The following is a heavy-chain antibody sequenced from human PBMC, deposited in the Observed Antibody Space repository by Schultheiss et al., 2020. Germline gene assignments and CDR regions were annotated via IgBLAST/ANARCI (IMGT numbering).Heavy chain of an antibody. CDR3: AKSPTLFFGSSSTH. V-gene: IGHV3-23*01. CDR2: ISSSGGTT. D-gene: IGHD6-6*01. CDR1: GFTLSSYA. Sequence: GGSLRLSCAASGFTLSSYAMSWVRQAPGKGLEWVSAISSSGGTTYYADSVKGRFTISRDNSKNTLYLQMNSLRAEDTAVYYCAKSPTLFFGSSSTHWGQGTLVTVSS. J-gene: IGHJ4*02.